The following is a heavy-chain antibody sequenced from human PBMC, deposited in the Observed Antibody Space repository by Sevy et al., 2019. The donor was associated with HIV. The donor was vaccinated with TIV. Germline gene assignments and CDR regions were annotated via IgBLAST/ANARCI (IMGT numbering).Heavy chain of an antibody. CDR3: AREWGGSTNPNSIDH. CDR2: VYYLGNT. J-gene: IGHJ4*02. D-gene: IGHD2-2*01. CDR1: GGSLFATSYH. Sequence: SETLSLTCTVSGGSLFATSYHWGWVRQPPGKGLEWIGRVYYLGNTKYNPTLESRVTISVDTSNSQFSLRLTSVTAADTAIYYCAREWGGSTNPNSIDHWGRGTLVTVSS. V-gene: IGHV4-39*02.